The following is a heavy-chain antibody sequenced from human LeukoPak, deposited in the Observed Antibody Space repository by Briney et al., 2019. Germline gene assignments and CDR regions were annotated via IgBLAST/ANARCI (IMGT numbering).Heavy chain of an antibody. J-gene: IGHJ4*02. V-gene: IGHV3-23*01. CDR2: ISGSGGST. D-gene: IGHD2-15*01. CDR3: AKDRDSVVVAAHPLDY. CDR1: GFTFSSYA. Sequence: PGGSLRLSCAASGFTFSSYAMSWVRQAPGKGLEWVSAISGSGGSTYYADSVKGRFTISRDNSKNTLYLQMNSLRAEDTAVYYCAKDRDSVVVAAHPLDYWGQGTLVTVSS.